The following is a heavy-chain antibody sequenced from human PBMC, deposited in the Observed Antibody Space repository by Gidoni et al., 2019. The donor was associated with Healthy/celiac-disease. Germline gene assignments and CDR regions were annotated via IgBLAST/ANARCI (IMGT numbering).Heavy chain of an antibody. CDR2: INPNSGGT. D-gene: IGHD6-13*01. Sequence: QVQLVQSGAEVKKPGASVKVSCKASGYTFTGYYMHWVRQAPGQGLEWMGWINPNSGGTNYAQKFQGRVTMTRDTSISTAYMELSRLRSDDTAVYYCARGKGGSSWYSYYYGMDVWGQGTTVTVS. J-gene: IGHJ6*02. CDR1: GYTFTGYY. V-gene: IGHV1-2*02. CDR3: ARGKGGSSWYSYYYGMDV.